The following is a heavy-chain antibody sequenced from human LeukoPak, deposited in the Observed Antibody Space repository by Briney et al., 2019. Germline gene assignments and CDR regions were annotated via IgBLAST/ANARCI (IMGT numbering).Heavy chain of an antibody. CDR3: AKGSYYDSSGSFYFDY. V-gene: IGHV3-23*01. Sequence: GGSLRLSCAASGFTFSSYAMSWVRQAPGKGLEWVSGISGSGDNTYYADSVKGRFTISRDNAKNTLYVQVNSLGTEDTAAYYCAKGSYYDSSGSFYFDYWGQGTPVTVSS. J-gene: IGHJ4*02. CDR1: GFTFSSYA. CDR2: ISGSGDNT. D-gene: IGHD3-22*01.